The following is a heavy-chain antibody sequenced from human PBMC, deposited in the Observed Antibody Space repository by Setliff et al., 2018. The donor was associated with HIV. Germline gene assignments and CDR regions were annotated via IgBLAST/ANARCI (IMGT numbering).Heavy chain of an antibody. CDR1: GYSFSSHP. Sequence: ASVKVSCKTSGYSFSSHPIHWVRQAPGQGLEWMGWISAYNGNTNYAQKLQGRVTMTTDTSTSTAYMELRSLRSDDTAVYYCARALPAHAFDIWGQGTMVTVSS. J-gene: IGHJ3*02. CDR2: ISAYNGNT. CDR3: ARALPAHAFDI. V-gene: IGHV1-18*01.